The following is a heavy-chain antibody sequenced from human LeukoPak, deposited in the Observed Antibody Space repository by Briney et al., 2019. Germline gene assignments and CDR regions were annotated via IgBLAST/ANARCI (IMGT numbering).Heavy chain of an antibody. CDR3: ARGGTQTLSGYYFDS. CDR1: GFTFSNYA. CDR2: IGTVGDA. Sequence: GGSLRLSCAASGFTFSNYAMHWVRHATGKGLEWVSGIGTVGDADYPGSVKGRFTISRENAKNSLYLEMNNLRAGDTAVYYCARGGTQTLSGYYFDSWGQGTPVTVSS. J-gene: IGHJ4*02. V-gene: IGHV3-13*04. D-gene: IGHD3-16*01.